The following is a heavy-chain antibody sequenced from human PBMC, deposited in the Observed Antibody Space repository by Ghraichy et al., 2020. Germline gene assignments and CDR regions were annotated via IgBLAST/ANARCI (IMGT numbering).Heavy chain of an antibody. J-gene: IGHJ4*02. D-gene: IGHD6-6*01. Sequence: GGSLRLSCTASGFSFGDYAMSWFRQAPGKGLEWIGFIRSKADGEATQYAASVKGRFTISRDDSKSIAYLQMNSLKTEDTAVYYCTRDRPLDYWGQGTLVIASS. CDR2: IRSKADGEAT. CDR1: GFSFGDYA. CDR3: TRDRPLDY. V-gene: IGHV3-49*03.